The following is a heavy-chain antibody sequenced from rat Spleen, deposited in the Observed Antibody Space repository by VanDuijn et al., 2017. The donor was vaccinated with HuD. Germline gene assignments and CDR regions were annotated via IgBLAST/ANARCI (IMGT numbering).Heavy chain of an antibody. Sequence: EVQLVESGGGLVQPGRSLKLSCAASGFTYSNYVMAWVRQAPTKGLEWVASISTGGGNTYYRDSVKGRFTISRDNAKSTLSLQMDSLRSEDTATYYCARHGRIYYYDGSYFYFDYWGQGVMVTVSS. V-gene: IGHV5-25*01. CDR2: ISTGGGNT. D-gene: IGHD1-12*02. CDR3: ARHGRIYYYDGSYFYFDY. J-gene: IGHJ2*01. CDR1: GFTYSNYV.